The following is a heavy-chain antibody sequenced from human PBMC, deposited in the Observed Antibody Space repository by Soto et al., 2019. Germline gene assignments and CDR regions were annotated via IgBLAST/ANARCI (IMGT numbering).Heavy chain of an antibody. Sequence: GASVKVSCKASGYTFTSYYMHWVRQAPGQGLEWMGIINPSGGSTSYAQKFQGRVTMTRDTSTSTVYMELSSLRSEDTAVYYCASGIRSIAARTAFAISGQGTIVTVS. CDR3: ASGIRSIAARTAFAI. CDR2: INPSGGST. D-gene: IGHD6-13*01. CDR1: GYTFTSYY. V-gene: IGHV1-46*03. J-gene: IGHJ3*02.